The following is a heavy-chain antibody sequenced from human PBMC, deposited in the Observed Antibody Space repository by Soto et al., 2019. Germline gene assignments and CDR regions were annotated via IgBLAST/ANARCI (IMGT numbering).Heavy chain of an antibody. D-gene: IGHD3-22*01. Sequence: QVQLVQSGAEVKKPGASVKVSCKASGYTFTSYAMHWVRQAPGQRLEWMGWINAGNGNTKYSQKXXXXXXXXXXXXXXXXXXXXXXXXXXXXXXXYCXRTSGYYLYDYWGQGTLVTVSS. CDR2: INAGNGNT. V-gene: IGHV1-3*01. J-gene: IGHJ4*02. CDR3: XRTSGYYLYDY. CDR1: GYTFTSYA.